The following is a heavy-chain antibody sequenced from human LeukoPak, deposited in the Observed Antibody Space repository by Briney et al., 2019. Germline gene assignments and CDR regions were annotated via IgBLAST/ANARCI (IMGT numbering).Heavy chain of an antibody. J-gene: IGHJ4*02. CDR3: ARWVGYSYGLDY. D-gene: IGHD5-18*01. Sequence: GGSLRLSCAASGFTFSSYGMHWVRQAPGKGLEWVAVISYDGSNKYYADSVKGRFTISRDNSKNTLYLQMNSLRAEDTAVYYCARWVGYSYGLDYWGQGTLVTVSS. CDR1: GFTFSSYG. V-gene: IGHV3-30*03. CDR2: ISYDGSNK.